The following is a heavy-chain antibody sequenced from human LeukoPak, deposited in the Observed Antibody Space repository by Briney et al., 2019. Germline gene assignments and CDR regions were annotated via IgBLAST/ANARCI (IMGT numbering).Heavy chain of an antibody. CDR2: IYYSGST. D-gene: IGHD6-13*01. CDR3: ASDLAAAGNPAGY. CDR1: RGSTSSSSYY. Sequence: PSETLSLTCTVSRGSTSSSSYYWGWIRQPPGKGLEWIGSIYYSGSTYYNPSLKSRVTISVDTSKNQFSLKLSSVTAADTAVYYCASDLAAAGNPAGYWGQGTLVTVSS. J-gene: IGHJ4*02. V-gene: IGHV4-39*01.